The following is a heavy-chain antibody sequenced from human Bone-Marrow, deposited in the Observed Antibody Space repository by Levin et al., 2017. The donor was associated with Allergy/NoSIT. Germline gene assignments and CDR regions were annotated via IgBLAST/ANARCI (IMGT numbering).Heavy chain of an antibody. CDR3: ARTAKKSSDTSGWFVPFDF. D-gene: IGHD6-19*01. CDR1: RGTFNSYP. V-gene: IGHV1-69*06. CDR2: ITPPFGTP. Sequence: SVKVSCKTSRGTFNSYPITWVREAPGRGLEWLGGITPPFGTPDYAQNFQGRVTISADITTRTVYLDLRSLRSDDTAVYHCARTAKKSSDTSGWFVPFDFWGQGTLITVSS. J-gene: IGHJ4*02.